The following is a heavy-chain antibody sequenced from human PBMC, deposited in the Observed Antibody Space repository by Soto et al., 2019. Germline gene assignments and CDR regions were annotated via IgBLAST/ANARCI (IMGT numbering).Heavy chain of an antibody. V-gene: IGHV3-23*01. CDR3: ARDLVRTGWFDT. CDR1: VFTFSSYA. J-gene: IGHJ5*02. D-gene: IGHD3-10*01. CDR2: ISGSGCST. Sequence: GWCLRLSCAASVFTFSSYAMICVRRCPGKGLEWVSAISGSGCSTYYADSVKGRFTISRDNSKNTLYLQMNSLRAEDTAVYYCARDLVRTGWFDTWGQGTLVTVSS.